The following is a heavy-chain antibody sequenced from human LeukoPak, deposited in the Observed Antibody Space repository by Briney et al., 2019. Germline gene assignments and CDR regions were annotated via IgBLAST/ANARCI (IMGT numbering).Heavy chain of an antibody. D-gene: IGHD2-21*02. Sequence: GGSLRLSCAASGFTFSNYAMSWVRQVPGKGLEWVSTLTGSGGSTYYADSVKGRFTISRDNSKNTLYLQMNILSVEDTAVYYCAKRPEGDSDLFDYWGQGTLVAVSS. CDR1: GFTFSNYA. CDR3: AKRPEGDSDLFDY. CDR2: LTGSGGST. J-gene: IGHJ4*02. V-gene: IGHV3-23*01.